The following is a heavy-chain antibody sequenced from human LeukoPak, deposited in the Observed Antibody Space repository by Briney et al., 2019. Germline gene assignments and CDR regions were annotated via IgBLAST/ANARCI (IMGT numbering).Heavy chain of an antibody. Sequence: ASVKVSCXASGYTFTSYGISWVRQAPGQGLEWMGWISAYNGNTNYAQKLQGRVTMTTDTSTSTAYMELRSLRSDDTAVYYCVRDLNIAVAGTVDYWGQGTLVTVSS. V-gene: IGHV1-18*01. D-gene: IGHD6-19*01. J-gene: IGHJ4*02. CDR3: VRDLNIAVAGTVDY. CDR2: ISAYNGNT. CDR1: GYTFTSYG.